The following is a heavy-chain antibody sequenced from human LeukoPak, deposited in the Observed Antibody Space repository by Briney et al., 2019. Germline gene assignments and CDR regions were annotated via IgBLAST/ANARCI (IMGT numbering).Heavy chain of an antibody. CDR1: GYTFTSYG. CDR3: ARAPPSYYGSGSYEAISPNDY. Sequence: ASVKVSCKASGYTFTSYGISWVRQAPGQGLEWMGWISAYNGNTNYAQKLQGRVTMTTDTSTSTAYMELRSLRSDDTAVYYCARAPPSYYGSGSYEAISPNDYWGQGTLVTVSS. V-gene: IGHV1-18*01. D-gene: IGHD3-10*01. J-gene: IGHJ4*02. CDR2: ISAYNGNT.